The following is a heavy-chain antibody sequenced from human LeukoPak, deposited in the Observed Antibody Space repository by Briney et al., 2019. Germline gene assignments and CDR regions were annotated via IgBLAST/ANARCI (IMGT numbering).Heavy chain of an antibody. CDR3: ARVGDYYDSSGYRNHP. CDR1: GGSISSGDYY. CDR2: IYYSGST. D-gene: IGHD3-22*01. V-gene: IGHV4-30-4*08. J-gene: IGHJ5*02. Sequence: TLSLTCTVSGGSISSGDYYWSWIRQPPGKGLEWIGYIYYSGSTYYNPSLKSRVTISVDTSKNQFSLKLSSVTAADTAVYYCARVGDYYDSSGYRNHPWGQGTLVTVSS.